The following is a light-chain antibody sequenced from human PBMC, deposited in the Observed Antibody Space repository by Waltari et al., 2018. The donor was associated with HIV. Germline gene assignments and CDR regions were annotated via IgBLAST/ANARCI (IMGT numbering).Light chain of an antibody. CDR2: EVS. J-gene: IGLJ2*01. CDR3: SSYAGSNNLV. CDR1: SSHVGGYTY. Sequence: QSALTQPPSAAGSPALSVTTACTGSSSHVGGYTYVSWYQQHPGKAPKLMIYEVSKRPSVVPDRFSGSKSGNTASLTVSGLQAEDEADYYCSSYAGSNNLVFGGGTKLTVL. V-gene: IGLV2-8*01.